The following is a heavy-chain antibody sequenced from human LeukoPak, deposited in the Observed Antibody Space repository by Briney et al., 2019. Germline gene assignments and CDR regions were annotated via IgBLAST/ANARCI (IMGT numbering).Heavy chain of an antibody. D-gene: IGHD6-13*01. J-gene: IGHJ4*02. CDR1: GDSVSDNTAA. CDR3: ARGSSFDF. Sequence: SQTLSLTCAISGDSVSDNTAAWNWIRQSPSRGLEWLGRTYYRSQWIYEYGASVRGRITISPDTSKNQFSLQLVSVTPEDTAVYCCARGSSFDFWGQGILVTVSS. V-gene: IGHV6-1*01. CDR2: TYYRSQWIY.